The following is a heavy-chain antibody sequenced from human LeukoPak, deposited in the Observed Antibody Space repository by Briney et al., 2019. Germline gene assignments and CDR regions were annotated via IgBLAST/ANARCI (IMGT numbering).Heavy chain of an antibody. J-gene: IGHJ6*03. CDR1: AGSISSSSHY. CDR2: VYYSGST. D-gene: IGHD6-13*01. CDR3: ARHGGSSWVKRYYYYYYYMDV. V-gene: IGHV4-39*01. Sequence: SETLSLTCTASAGSISSSSHYWAWIRQPPGAGLEWIGNVYYSGSTYYNPSLKSRVIISVDTSQNQFSLRLRSVTAADTAVYYCARHGGSSWVKRYYYYYYYMDVWGKGTTVTVSS.